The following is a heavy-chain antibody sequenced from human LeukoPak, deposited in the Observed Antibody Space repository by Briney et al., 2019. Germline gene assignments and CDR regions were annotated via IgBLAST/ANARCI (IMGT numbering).Heavy chain of an antibody. D-gene: IGHD4-17*01. Sequence: PSETLSLTCSVSGGXISSYYWNWVRQPPGKGLEWIGYIHYTGVTNYNPSLKSRVTISVDTSKNQFSLKLSSMTAADTAVYSCASGHGDYAGYLDYWGQGTLVTVSS. J-gene: IGHJ4*02. V-gene: IGHV4-59*01. CDR3: ASGHGDYAGYLDY. CDR2: IHYTGVT. CDR1: GGXISSYY.